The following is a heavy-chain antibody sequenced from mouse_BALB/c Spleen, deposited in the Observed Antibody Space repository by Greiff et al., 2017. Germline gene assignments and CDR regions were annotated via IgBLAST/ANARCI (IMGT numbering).Heavy chain of an antibody. CDR2: ISNLAYSI. CDR3: ASDGNYAMDY. CDR1: GFTFSDYG. Sequence: EVQLQESGGGLVQPGGSRKLSCAASGFTFSDYGMAWVRQAPGKGPEWVAFISNLAYSIYYADTVTGRFTISRENAKNTLYLEMSSLRSEDTAMYYCASDGNYAMDYWGQGTSVTVSS. V-gene: IGHV5-15*02. J-gene: IGHJ4*01. D-gene: IGHD1-1*02.